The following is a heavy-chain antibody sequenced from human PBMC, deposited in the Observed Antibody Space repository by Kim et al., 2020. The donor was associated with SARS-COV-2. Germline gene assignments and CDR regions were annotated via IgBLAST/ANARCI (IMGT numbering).Heavy chain of an antibody. CDR3: ASGYSDASGNYYNAEYFQH. CDR2: IYQSGIT. CDR1: GGSISSGGYS. Sequence: SETLSLTCAVSGGSISSGGYSWNWIRQSPGKGLEFIGYIYQSGITDSNPSLKSRVTISVDTSRNQFSLTLTSVTAADTAVYFCASGYSDASGNYYNAEYFQHWGQGAVVTVSS. V-gene: IGHV4-30-2*06. J-gene: IGHJ1*01. D-gene: IGHD3-10*01.